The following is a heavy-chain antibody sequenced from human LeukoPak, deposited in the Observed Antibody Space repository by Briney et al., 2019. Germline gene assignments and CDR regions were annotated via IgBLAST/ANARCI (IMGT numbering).Heavy chain of an antibody. CDR2: IKQDGSEK. CDR1: GFTFSSYS. V-gene: IGHV3-7*01. J-gene: IGHJ6*03. D-gene: IGHD3-10*01. Sequence: PGGSLRLSCAASGFTFSSYSMNWVRQAPGKGLEWVANIKQDGSEKYYVDSVKGRFTISSDNAKNSLYLQMNSLRAEDTAVYYCARAELWNYYYMDVWGKGTTVTVSS. CDR3: ARAELWNYYYMDV.